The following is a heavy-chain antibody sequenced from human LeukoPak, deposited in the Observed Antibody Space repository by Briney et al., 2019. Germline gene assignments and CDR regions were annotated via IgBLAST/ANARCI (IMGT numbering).Heavy chain of an antibody. D-gene: IGHD3-10*01. CDR1: GFTFDDYD. CDR3: AKDTYGSLY. V-gene: IGHV3-20*04. J-gene: IGHJ4*02. CDR2: INWNGNYI. Sequence: RSGGSLRLSCAASGFTFDDYDMSWVRQAPGKGLEWVSNINWNGNYIGYADSVRGRFTISRDNARNSVYLQMNSLRAEDTAVYYCAKDTYGSLYWGQGTLVTVSS.